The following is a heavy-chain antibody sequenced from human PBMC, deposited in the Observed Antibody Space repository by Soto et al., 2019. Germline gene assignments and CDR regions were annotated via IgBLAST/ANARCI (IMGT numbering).Heavy chain of an antibody. Sequence: EVQLVESGGGLVQPGGSLRLSCAASGFTFSSYNMNWVRQAPGKGLEWVSYISSSSSTIYYADSVKGRFTISRDNAKNSLYLQMNSLRAEDTAEYYCSRDLNYGLFDSWGQGTLVTVSS. CDR2: ISSSSSTI. D-gene: IGHD4-17*01. J-gene: IGHJ4*02. V-gene: IGHV3-48*01. CDR3: SRDLNYGLFDS. CDR1: GFTFSSYN.